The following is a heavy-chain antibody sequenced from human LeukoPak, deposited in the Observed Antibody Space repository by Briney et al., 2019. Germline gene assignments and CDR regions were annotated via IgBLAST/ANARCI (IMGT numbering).Heavy chain of an antibody. Sequence: SQTLSLTCAISRDSVSSNSVAWNWIRQSPSRGLEWLGRAYSRSRGGRDYAISVRSRINIDTDTSRNRFSLQLSSVTPEDTAVYHCARGTNSTFDVWGQGTMVTVSS. CDR1: RDSVSSNSVA. CDR2: AYSRSRGGR. CDR3: ARGTNSTFDV. V-gene: IGHV6-1*01. J-gene: IGHJ3*01. D-gene: IGHD1-7*01.